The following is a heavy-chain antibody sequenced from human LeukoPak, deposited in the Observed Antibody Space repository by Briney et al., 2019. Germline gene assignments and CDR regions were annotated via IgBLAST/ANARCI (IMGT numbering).Heavy chain of an antibody. Sequence: AETLSLTCAAYGGSFSGYAWRWIRQPPGKGLEWIAEISHSGSTNYNPSLKSRVTISVDTPKKQPTLKLSSVTAANTAVYYCARGIEIRVSGLYYFDYWGQGTLVMFSS. V-gene: IGHV4-34*01. D-gene: IGHD6-19*01. CDR3: ARGIEIRVSGLYYFDY. CDR2: ISHSGST. J-gene: IGHJ4*02. CDR1: GGSFSGYA.